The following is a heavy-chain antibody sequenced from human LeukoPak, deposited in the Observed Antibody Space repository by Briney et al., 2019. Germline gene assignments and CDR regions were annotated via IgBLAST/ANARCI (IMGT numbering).Heavy chain of an antibody. CDR2: TTFDGSDI. CDR3: AKDLTMIVVVLRGHTFDY. CDR1: GFDFSSYS. V-gene: IGHV3-30*04. J-gene: IGHJ4*02. Sequence: PGGSLRLSCAASGFDFSSYSMHWVRQAPGKGLEWVAVTTFDGSDIYYAESVKGRFTISRDNSKNTLYLQMNSLRAEDTAVYYCAKDLTMIVVVLRGHTFDYWGQGTLVTVSS. D-gene: IGHD3-22*01.